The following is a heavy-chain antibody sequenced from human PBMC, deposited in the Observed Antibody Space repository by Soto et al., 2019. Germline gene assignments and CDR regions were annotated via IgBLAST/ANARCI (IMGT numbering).Heavy chain of an antibody. CDR1: GFTFSSYA. CDR2: ISGSGGST. V-gene: IGHV3-23*01. J-gene: IGHJ4*02. CDR3: AKDYFIGYGDSYAIFDY. Sequence: PGGSLRLSCAASGFTFSSYAMSWVRQAPGKGLEWVSAISGSGGSTYYADSVKGRFTISRDNSKNTLYLQMNSLRAEDTAVYYCAKDYFIGYGDSYAIFDYWGQGTLVTVSS. D-gene: IGHD4-17*01.